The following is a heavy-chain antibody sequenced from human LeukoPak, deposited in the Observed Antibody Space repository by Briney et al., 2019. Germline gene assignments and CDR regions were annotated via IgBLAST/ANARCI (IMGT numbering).Heavy chain of an antibody. CDR3: VRDRIVGAAQPLRY. J-gene: IGHJ4*02. Sequence: GGSLRLSCAASGFTFDDYGMSWVRHAPGKGLEWVSGINCIGGSTGYADSVKGRFTISRDNAKNSLYLQMNSLRAEATALYYCVRDRIVGAAQPLRYWGQGTLVTVS. CDR2: INCIGGST. D-gene: IGHD1-26*01. CDR1: GFTFDDYG. V-gene: IGHV3-20*04.